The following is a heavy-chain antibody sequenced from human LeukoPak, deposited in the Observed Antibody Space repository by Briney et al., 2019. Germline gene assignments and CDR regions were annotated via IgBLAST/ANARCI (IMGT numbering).Heavy chain of an antibody. CDR2: IYPGDSDT. D-gene: IGHD2-2*01. V-gene: IGHV5-51*01. CDR3: ARCLGYCSSTSCYHYYYYMDV. J-gene: IGHJ6*03. CDR1: GYSFTSYW. Sequence: GESLKISCKGSGYSFTSYWIGWVRQMPGKGLEWMGIIYPGDSDTGYSPSFQGQVTISADKSISTAYLQWSSLKASDTAMYYCARCLGYCSSTSCYHYYYYMDVWGKGTTVTVSS.